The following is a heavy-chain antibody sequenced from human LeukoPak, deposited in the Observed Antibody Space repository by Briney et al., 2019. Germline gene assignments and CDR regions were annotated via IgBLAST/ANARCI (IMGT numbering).Heavy chain of an antibody. CDR2: IIPIFGTA. CDR3: AADRFTGYSSSWYYFDY. Sequence: SVKVSCKASGGTFSSYAISWVRQAPGQGLEWMGGIIPIFGTANYAQKFQERVTITRDMSTSTAYMELSSLRSEDTAVYYCAADRFTGYSSSWYYFDYWGQGTLVTVSS. V-gene: IGHV1-69*05. D-gene: IGHD6-13*01. J-gene: IGHJ4*02. CDR1: GGTFSSYA.